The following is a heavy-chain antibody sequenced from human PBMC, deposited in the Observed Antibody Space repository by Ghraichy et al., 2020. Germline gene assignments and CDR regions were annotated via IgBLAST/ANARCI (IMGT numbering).Heavy chain of an antibody. D-gene: IGHD6-19*01. V-gene: IGHV3-23*01. J-gene: IGHJ4*02. Sequence: GGSLRLSCVASGFTFSSTAVSWVRQAPGRGLQWVSAIGGSGGTTYYADSVKGRFTISRDNSKNTLYLQMNSLRAEDTAVYYCAKNKGSGWMYYFDYWGQGTRVTVSS. CDR3: AKNKGSGWMYYFDY. CDR1: GFTFSSTA. CDR2: IGGSGGTT.